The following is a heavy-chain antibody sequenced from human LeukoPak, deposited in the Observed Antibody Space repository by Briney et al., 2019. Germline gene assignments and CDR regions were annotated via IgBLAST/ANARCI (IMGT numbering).Heavy chain of an antibody. J-gene: IGHJ6*03. CDR1: GFTFSSYE. Sequence: GGSLRLSCEASGFTFSSYEMNWVRQAPGKGLEWISYIRHSGTTIYYADSVKGRFTISRDNAGNSLYLQMSSLRAEDSATYYCARVAGTVWDYYYIDVWGKGTTVIVSS. CDR2: IRHSGTTI. D-gene: IGHD7-27*01. V-gene: IGHV3-48*03. CDR3: ARVAGTVWDYYYIDV.